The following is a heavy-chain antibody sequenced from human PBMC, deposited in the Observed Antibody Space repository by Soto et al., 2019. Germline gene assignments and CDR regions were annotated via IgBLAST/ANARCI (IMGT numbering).Heavy chain of an antibody. J-gene: IGHJ3*02. Sequence: QVQLVESGGGVVQPGRSLRLSCAASGFTFSSYAMHWVRQAPGKGLEWVAVISYDGSNKYYADSVKGRFTISRDNSKNTLYLQMNSLSAEDTAVYYCARDQGIAAAGLAFDIWGQGTMVTVSS. CDR3: ARDQGIAAAGLAFDI. V-gene: IGHV3-30-3*01. CDR1: GFTFSSYA. CDR2: ISYDGSNK. D-gene: IGHD6-13*01.